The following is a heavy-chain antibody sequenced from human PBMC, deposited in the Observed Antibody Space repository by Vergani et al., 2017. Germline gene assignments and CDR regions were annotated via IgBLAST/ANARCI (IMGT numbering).Heavy chain of an antibody. Sequence: EVQLLESGGNLIQPGGSLRLSCGASGFTFSSYAMTWVRLAPGKGLQWVSAISGSGGNTFYTDSVKGRFTISRDNSKGTLYLQMNSLRVEDTAIYYCAKARDPNCKGGNCYANYYGLDLWGQGTTVTVSS. D-gene: IGHD2-21*01. J-gene: IGHJ6*02. CDR3: AKARDPNCKGGNCYANYYGLDL. CDR1: GFTFSSYA. V-gene: IGHV3-23*01. CDR2: ISGSGGNT.